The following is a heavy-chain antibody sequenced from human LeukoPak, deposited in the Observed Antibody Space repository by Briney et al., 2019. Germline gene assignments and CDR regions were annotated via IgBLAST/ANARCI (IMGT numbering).Heavy chain of an antibody. V-gene: IGHV3-11*04. CDR2: ISPSGSTN. CDR3: GRDIGPSSNSRDAFDI. J-gene: IGHJ3*02. CDR1: GIILNDHY. D-gene: IGHD2/OR15-2a*01. Sequence: GGSLRLSCTASGIILNDHYMTWIRQAPGKGLQWISYISPSGSTNYHADSVMGRFTISRDNTKNSVFLQMNNLGAEDTAVYYCGRDIGPSSNSRDAFDIWGRGTMVAVSS.